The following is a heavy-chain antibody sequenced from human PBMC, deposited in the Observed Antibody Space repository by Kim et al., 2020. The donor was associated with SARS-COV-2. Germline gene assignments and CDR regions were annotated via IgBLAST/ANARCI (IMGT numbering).Heavy chain of an antibody. V-gene: IGHV3-33*06. CDR3: AKDYAGSSRGLQN. CDR1: GFTFSSYA. D-gene: IGHD3-16*01. Sequence: GGSLRLSCAASGFTFSSYAMHWVRQAPGKGLEWVAVIWYDGSNKYYADSVKGRFTISRDNSKNTLYLQMNSLRAEDTAVYYCAKDYAGSSRGLQNWGQGTLVTVSS. J-gene: IGHJ4*02. CDR2: IWYDGSNK.